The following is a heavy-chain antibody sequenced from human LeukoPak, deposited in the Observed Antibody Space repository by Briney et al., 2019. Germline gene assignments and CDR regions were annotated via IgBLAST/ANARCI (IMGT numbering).Heavy chain of an antibody. CDR2: INVNGCAM. CDR1: GFSFKDYY. J-gene: IGHJ4*02. D-gene: IGHD6-13*01. V-gene: IGHV3-11*01. CDR3: ARGPRILAAGSYYFDY. Sequence: GGSLRLSCAASGFSFKDYYFSWIRQAPGKGLEWVSFINVNGCAMYYADFVKGRFTISRDNAKSSLYLEMNSLRVEDTAVYYCARGPRILAAGSYYFDYWGQGSLVTVSS.